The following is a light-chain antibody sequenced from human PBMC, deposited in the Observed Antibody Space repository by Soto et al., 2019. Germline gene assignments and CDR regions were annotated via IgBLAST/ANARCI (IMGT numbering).Light chain of an antibody. V-gene: IGKV3-15*01. CDR1: QSVNSN. CDR3: QQYNNWPPLYT. J-gene: IGKJ2*01. Sequence: EILMTQSPATLSVSPGERATLSCRASQSVNSNLAWYQQRPGQAPRLLICGASSRATGIPARFSGSGSGTDFTLTISSLQSEDFAVYYCQQYNNWPPLYTFGQGTKLEIK. CDR2: GAS.